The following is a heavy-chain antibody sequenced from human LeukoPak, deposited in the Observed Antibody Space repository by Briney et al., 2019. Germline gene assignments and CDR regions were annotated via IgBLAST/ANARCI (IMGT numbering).Heavy chain of an antibody. D-gene: IGHD6-19*01. CDR1: GFTFSSYA. Sequence: GGSLRLSCAASGFTFSSYAMTWVRQAPGKGLECVANIKYDGSEKYFVDSVKGRFTVSRDNAKNSLYLQMNSLRAEDTAIYYCARGDSSGWDAFDIWGQGTMVTVSS. V-gene: IGHV3-7*01. J-gene: IGHJ3*02. CDR2: IKYDGSEK. CDR3: ARGDSSGWDAFDI.